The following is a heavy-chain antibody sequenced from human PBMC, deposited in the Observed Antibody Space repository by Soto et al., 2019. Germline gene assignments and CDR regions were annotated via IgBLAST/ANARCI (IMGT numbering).Heavy chain of an antibody. V-gene: IGHV3-21*01. CDR2: ISSSSSYI. CDR1: GFTFSSYS. CDR3: ARSYYDILTGYYGQTLFDY. J-gene: IGHJ4*02. D-gene: IGHD3-9*01. Sequence: GGSLRLSCAASGFTFSSYSMNWVRQAPGKGLEWVSSISSSSSYIYYADSVKGRFTISRDNAKNSLYLQMNSLRAEDTAVYYCARSYYDILTGYYGQTLFDYWGQGTLVTVSS.